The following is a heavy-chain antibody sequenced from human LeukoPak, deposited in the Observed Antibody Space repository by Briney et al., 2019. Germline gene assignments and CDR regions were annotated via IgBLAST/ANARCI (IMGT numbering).Heavy chain of an antibody. V-gene: IGHV3-30*09. CDR3: ARVGNSSGWHDAFGYFDS. CDR2: SSFDGTKK. Sequence: GRSLRLSCAASGFNFSNNLLHWVRQAPGKGLEWVAVSSFDGTKKYYAYSVKGRFVISGDNSKNTLYLQMNSLRAEDTAAYYCARVGNSSGWHDAFGYFDSWGQGVLVTVSS. J-gene: IGHJ4*02. CDR1: GFNFSNNL. D-gene: IGHD6-19*01.